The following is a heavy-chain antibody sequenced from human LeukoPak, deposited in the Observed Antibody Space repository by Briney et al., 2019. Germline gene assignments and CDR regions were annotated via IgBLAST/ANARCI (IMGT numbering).Heavy chain of an antibody. CDR2: IYTSGST. J-gene: IGHJ6*02. CDR3: ARGYYYYGMDV. V-gene: IGHV4-4*07. CDR1: GGSISRYY. Sequence: SSETLSLTCTVSGGSISRYYWSWIRQPAGKGLEWIGRIYTSGSTNYNPSLKSRVTISVDTSKNQFSLKLSSVTAADTAVYYCARGYYYYGMDVWGQGTTVTVSS.